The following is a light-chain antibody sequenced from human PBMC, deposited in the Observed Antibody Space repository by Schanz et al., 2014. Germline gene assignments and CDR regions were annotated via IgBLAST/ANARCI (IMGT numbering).Light chain of an antibody. CDR2: GAS. Sequence: EIVVTQSPATLALSPGERASLSCRASRSISGNLAWYQQKPGQAPRLLIFGASTRATGIPPRFSGSGSGTDFTLTISSLEPGDFAVYYCQQYGSSLWTFGQGTKVEIK. J-gene: IGKJ1*01. CDR1: RSISGN. V-gene: IGKV3-20*01. CDR3: QQYGSSLWT.